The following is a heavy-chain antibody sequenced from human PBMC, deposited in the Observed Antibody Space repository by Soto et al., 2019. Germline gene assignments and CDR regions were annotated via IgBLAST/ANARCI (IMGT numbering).Heavy chain of an antibody. CDR1: GFTLSDHY. CDR3: AREGDRTANPFDC. Sequence: GGSLRLSCAGSGFTLSDHYIDWVRQAPGKGLEWVGRSRDKAQGYSTAYAASVKGRFTTSRDESKNQFSLKLSSVTAADTAAYYCAREGDRTANPFDCWGPGTLVTVYS. J-gene: IGHJ4*02. CDR2: SRDKAQGYST. D-gene: IGHD1-1*01. V-gene: IGHV3-72*01.